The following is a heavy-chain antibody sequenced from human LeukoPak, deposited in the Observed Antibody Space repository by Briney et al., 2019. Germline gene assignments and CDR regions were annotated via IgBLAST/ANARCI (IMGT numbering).Heavy chain of an antibody. V-gene: IGHV3-11*06. D-gene: IGHD6-19*01. Sequence: SGGSLRLSCAASGFTFSDYYMSWIRQAPGKGLEWVSYISSSSSYTNYADSVKGRFTISRDNAKNSLYLQMNSLRAEDTAVYYCARAGYSSGWPTTLDYWGQGTLVTVSS. CDR3: ARAGYSSGWPTTLDY. CDR1: GFTFSDYY. J-gene: IGHJ4*02. CDR2: ISSSSSYT.